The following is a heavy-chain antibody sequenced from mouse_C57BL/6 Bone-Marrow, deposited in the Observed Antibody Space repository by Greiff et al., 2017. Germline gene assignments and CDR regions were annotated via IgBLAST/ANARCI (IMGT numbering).Heavy chain of an antibody. CDR1: GYTFTDYY. V-gene: IGHV1-76*01. J-gene: IGHJ1*03. D-gene: IGHD2-1*01. Sequence: VQLQQPGAELVRPGASVKLSCKASGYTFTDYYINWVKQRPGQGLEWIARIYPGSGNTYYNEKFKGKATLTAEKSSSTAYIQLRGLTSADSAVYFCAGRDGNNCDFDVWGTGTTGTVSS. CDR2: IYPGSGNT. CDR3: AGRDGNNCDFDV.